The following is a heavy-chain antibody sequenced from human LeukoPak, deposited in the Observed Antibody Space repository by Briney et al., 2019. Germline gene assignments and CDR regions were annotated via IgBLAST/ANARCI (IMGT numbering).Heavy chain of an antibody. CDR3: ARGQHGGPFGY. Sequence: SETLSLTCTVSGGSISSSSYYWGWIRQPPGKGLEWIGSIYYSGSTYYNPSLKSRVTISVDTSKNQFSLKLSSVTAADTAVYYCARGQHGGPFGYWGQGTLVTVSS. J-gene: IGHJ4*02. CDR1: GGSISSSSYY. CDR2: IYYSGST. V-gene: IGHV4-39*07. D-gene: IGHD4-23*01.